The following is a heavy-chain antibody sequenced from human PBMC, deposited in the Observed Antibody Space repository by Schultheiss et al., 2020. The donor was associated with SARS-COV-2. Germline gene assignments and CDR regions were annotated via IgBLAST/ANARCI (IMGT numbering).Heavy chain of an antibody. D-gene: IGHD4-17*01. CDR1: GGSFSGYY. CDR2: IYYSGST. CDR3: ARDYGALAEYFQH. V-gene: IGHV4-34*11. Sequence: SETLSLTCAVYGGSFSGYYWSWIRQPPGKGLEWIGSIYYSGSTNYNPSLKSRVTISVDTSKNQFSLKLSSVTAADTAVYYCARDYGALAEYFQHWGQGTLVTVSS. J-gene: IGHJ1*01.